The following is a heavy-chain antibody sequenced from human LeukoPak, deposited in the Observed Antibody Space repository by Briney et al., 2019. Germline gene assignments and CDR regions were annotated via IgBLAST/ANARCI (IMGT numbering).Heavy chain of an antibody. CDR1: GYSITSSSW. Sequence: SETLSLTCAVSGYSITSSSWWGWIRQPPGKGLEWIGYIYHSGTTYYNPSLQSRVTMSVDTSKNQFSLRLSSVTAVDTAAYYCARKENVYYYFDYWGQGTLVTVSS. J-gene: IGHJ4*02. V-gene: IGHV4-28*01. D-gene: IGHD3-10*01. CDR3: ARKENVYYYFDY. CDR2: IYHSGTT.